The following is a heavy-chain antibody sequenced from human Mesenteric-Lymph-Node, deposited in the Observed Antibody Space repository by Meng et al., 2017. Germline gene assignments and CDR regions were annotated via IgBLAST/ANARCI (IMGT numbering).Heavy chain of an antibody. Sequence: GESLKISCAASGFTFSSYGMHWVRQAPGKGLEWVAVIWYDGSNKYYADSVKGRFTISRDNAKNSLDLQLNSLRAEDTAVYYCARGYGYGLDVWGQGTTVTVSS. CDR3: ARGYGYGLDV. V-gene: IGHV3-33*01. CDR2: IWYDGSNK. CDR1: GFTFSSYG. D-gene: IGHD4-17*01. J-gene: IGHJ6*02.